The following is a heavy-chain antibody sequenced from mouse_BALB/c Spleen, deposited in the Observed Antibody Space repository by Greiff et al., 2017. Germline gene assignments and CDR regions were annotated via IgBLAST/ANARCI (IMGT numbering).Heavy chain of an antibody. CDR2: ISYDGSN. Sequence: DVQLQESGPGLVKPSQSLSLTCSVTGYSITSGYYWNWIRQFPGNKLEWMGYISYDGSNNYNPSLKNRISITRDTSKNQFFLKLNSVTTEDTATYYCARFLGGDWYCDVWGAGTTVTVSS. J-gene: IGHJ1*01. CDR1: GYSITSGYY. D-gene: IGHD4-1*01. CDR3: ARFLGGDWYCDV. V-gene: IGHV3-6*02.